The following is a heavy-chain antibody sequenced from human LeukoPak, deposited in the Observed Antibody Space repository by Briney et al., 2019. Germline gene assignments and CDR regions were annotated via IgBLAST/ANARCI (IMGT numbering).Heavy chain of an antibody. CDR3: ARVAGGSGYYRNYYYYYYMDV. J-gene: IGHJ6*03. D-gene: IGHD3-3*01. CDR2: IYYSGST. Sequence: SETLSLTCTVSGGSISSYYWSWIRQPPGQGLEWIGYIYYSGSTNYNPSLKSRVTISVDTSKNQFSLKLSSVTAADTAVYYCARVAGGSGYYRNYYYYYYMDVWGKGTTVIVSS. CDR1: GGSISSYY. V-gene: IGHV4-59*01.